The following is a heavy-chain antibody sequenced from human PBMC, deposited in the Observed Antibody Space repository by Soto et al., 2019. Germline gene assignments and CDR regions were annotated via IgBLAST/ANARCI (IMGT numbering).Heavy chain of an antibody. CDR1: GYTFTDYY. CDR3: ARSALVFRVYEPTADWFDH. V-gene: IGHV1-2*02. Sequence: ASVKVSCKASGYTFTDYYMHWVRQAPGQGLEWMGWFNPNNGATNYAQKLQGRVTMTRDTSTSTAYMELNTLTSDDTAVYYCARSALVFRVYEPTADWFDHWGQGTPVTVSS. D-gene: IGHD2-8*01. J-gene: IGHJ5*02. CDR2: FNPNNGAT.